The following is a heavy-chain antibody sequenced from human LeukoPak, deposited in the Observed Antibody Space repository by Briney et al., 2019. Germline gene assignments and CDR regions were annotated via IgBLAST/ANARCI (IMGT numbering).Heavy chain of an antibody. CDR2: TYYRSKWYN. Sequence: SQTLSLTCAISGDSVSSNSAAWNWIRQSPSRGLEWLGRTYYRSKWYNGYAVSVKSRITINPDTSKNQFSLQLNSVTPEDTAVYYCARRRVYYGSGSRPPDAFDIWGQGTMVTVSS. V-gene: IGHV6-1*01. CDR3: ARRRVYYGSGSRPPDAFDI. D-gene: IGHD3-10*01. J-gene: IGHJ3*02. CDR1: GDSVSSNSAA.